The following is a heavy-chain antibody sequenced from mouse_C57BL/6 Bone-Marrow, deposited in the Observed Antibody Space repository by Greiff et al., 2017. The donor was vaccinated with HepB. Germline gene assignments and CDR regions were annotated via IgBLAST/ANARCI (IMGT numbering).Heavy chain of an antibody. CDR2: ISYDGSN. V-gene: IGHV3-6*01. CDR1: GYSITSGYY. D-gene: IGHD2-5*01. Sequence: EVKLQESGPGLVKPSQSLSLTCSVTGYSITSGYYWNWIRQFPGNKLEWMGYISYDGSNNYNPSLKNRISITRDTSKNQFFLKLNSVTTEDTATYYCARDLGYSNLYYFDYWGQGTTLTVSS. CDR3: ARDLGYSNLYYFDY. J-gene: IGHJ2*01.